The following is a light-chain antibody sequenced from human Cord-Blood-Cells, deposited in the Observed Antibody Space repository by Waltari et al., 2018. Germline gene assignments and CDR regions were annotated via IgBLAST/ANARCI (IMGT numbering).Light chain of an antibody. J-gene: IGLJ1*01. CDR1: SPNSGSNY. V-gene: IGLV1-47*01. Sequence: QSVLTQPPSASGTPGPRVTIPCSGSSPNSGSNYVYWYQQLPGTAPKLLIYRNNQRPSGVPDRFSGSKSGTSASLAISGLRSEDEADYYCAAWDDSLSGHYVFGTGTKVTVL. CDR3: AAWDDSLSGHYV. CDR2: RNN.